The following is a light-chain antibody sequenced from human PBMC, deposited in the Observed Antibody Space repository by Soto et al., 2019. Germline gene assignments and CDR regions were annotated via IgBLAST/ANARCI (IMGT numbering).Light chain of an antibody. CDR1: KSNIGANYN. V-gene: IGLV1-40*01. Sequence: QSVLTQPPSVSGAPGQRVTISCNGSKSNIGANYNVNWYQQSPGTAPKLLIYANDNRPTGVPQRVSGSKSGTSASLAITGFQTEDEADYYCQSYDTRLRALFFGVGTKLTVL. CDR3: QSYDTRLRALF. CDR2: AND. J-gene: IGLJ2*01.